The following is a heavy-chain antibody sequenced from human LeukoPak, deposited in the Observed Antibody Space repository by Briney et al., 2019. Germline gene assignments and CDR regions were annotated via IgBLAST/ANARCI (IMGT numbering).Heavy chain of an antibody. Sequence: SETLSLTCAVYGGSFSGYYWSWIRQPPGKGLEWIGEINHSGSTNYDPSLKSRVTISVDTSKNQFSLKLSSVTAADTAVYYCARGDINYYDSSGDAFDIWGQGTMVTVSS. V-gene: IGHV4-34*01. CDR3: ARGDINYYDSSGDAFDI. CDR1: GGSFSGYY. CDR2: INHSGST. D-gene: IGHD3-22*01. J-gene: IGHJ3*02.